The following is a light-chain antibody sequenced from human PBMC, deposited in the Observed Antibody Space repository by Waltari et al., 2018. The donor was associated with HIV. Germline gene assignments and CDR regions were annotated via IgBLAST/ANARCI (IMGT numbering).Light chain of an antibody. V-gene: IGKV3-20*01. Sequence: VLMPSPDILSLSQGERAVLSCRASQSVSGSQLAWYQQRTGQGPRLLIYRASKRATGIPDRFSGSGSGTDYTLTISGLEPEDFAVYYCQQYGDSPLYIFGQGTSLEI. CDR2: RAS. CDR3: QQYGDSPLYI. J-gene: IGKJ2*01. CDR1: QSVSGSQ.